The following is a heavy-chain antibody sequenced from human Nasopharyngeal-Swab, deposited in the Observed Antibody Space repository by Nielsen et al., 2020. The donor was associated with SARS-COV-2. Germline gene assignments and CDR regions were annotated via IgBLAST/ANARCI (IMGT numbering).Heavy chain of an antibody. J-gene: IGHJ6*04. CDR3: AKDVGVLGFVVPAALGMDV. CDR1: GFKFDDYA. D-gene: IGHD2-2*01. CDR2: ISWNSGDT. Sequence: SLKISCAASGFKFDDYAMHWVRQGPGQGLEWVSGISWNSGDTGYADSVKGRFTISRDDAKNSLYMQMNSLRAEDTALYYCAKDVGVLGFVVPAALGMDVWGKGTTVTVSS. V-gene: IGHV3-9*01.